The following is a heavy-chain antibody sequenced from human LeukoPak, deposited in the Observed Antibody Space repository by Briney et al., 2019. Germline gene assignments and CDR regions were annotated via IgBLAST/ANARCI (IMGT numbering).Heavy chain of an antibody. Sequence: SETLSLTCTVSGCSISSNYWSWVRQPPGKGLEWLGYIYSSGSTNYNPSLDSRVTMSVDTTNNQFSSKLSSVTAAATAVYCGETRKGWATYCFDFSGQGTLVTVSA. CDR2: IYSSGST. D-gene: IGHD1-14*01. J-gene: IGHJ4*02. CDR1: GCSISSNY. V-gene: IGHV4-4*09. CDR3: ETRKGWATYCFDF.